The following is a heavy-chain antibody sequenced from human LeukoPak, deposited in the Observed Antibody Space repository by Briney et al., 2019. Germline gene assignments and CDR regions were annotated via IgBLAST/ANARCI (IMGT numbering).Heavy chain of an antibody. CDR3: ARDREMATIRSRGYYYYYMDV. CDR1: GYTLTSYY. CDR2: INPSGGST. J-gene: IGHJ6*03. Sequence: ASVKVSCKASGYTLTSYYMHWVRQAPGQGLEWMGIINPSGGSTSYAQKFQGRVTMTRDTSTSTVYMELSSLRSEDTAVYYCARDREMATIRSRGYYYYYMDVWGKGTTVTVSS. V-gene: IGHV1-46*01. D-gene: IGHD5-24*01.